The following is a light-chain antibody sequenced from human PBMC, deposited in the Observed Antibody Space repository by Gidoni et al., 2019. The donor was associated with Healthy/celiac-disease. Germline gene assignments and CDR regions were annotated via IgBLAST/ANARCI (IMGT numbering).Light chain of an antibody. Sequence: DITMTQSTSSLSASVRVRVTITCRASQSISSYLNWYQQKPGKAPKLLIYAASSWQSGIPSRFSGSGSGTDFTLTISSLQPEDFATYYCQQSRTFGQGTKVEIK. CDR1: QSISSY. J-gene: IGKJ1*01. CDR3: QQSRT. V-gene: IGKV1-39*01. CDR2: AAS.